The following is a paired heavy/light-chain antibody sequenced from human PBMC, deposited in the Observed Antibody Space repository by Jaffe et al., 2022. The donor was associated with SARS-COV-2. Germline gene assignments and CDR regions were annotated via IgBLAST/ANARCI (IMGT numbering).Heavy chain of an antibody. CDR1: GFIFSNYW. CDR3: ARVSPPHDYDFWRGYWNVYYYYGMDV. V-gene: IGHV3-7*03. J-gene: IGHJ6*02. CDR2: IKEDGSEK. D-gene: IGHD3-3*01. Sequence: EVHLVESGGGLVQPGGSLRLSCGVSGFIFSNYWMSWVRQAPGKGLEWVANIKEDGSEKYYVGSVQGRFTISRDNANNSLFLHMSSLRAEDTAVYYCARVSPPHDYDFWRGYWNVYYYYGMDVWGRGTTVTVSS.
Light chain of an antibody. J-gene: IGKJ2*01. CDR1: ESINTY. V-gene: IGKV1-39*01. CDR3: QQSYSSPYT. CDR2: AAS. Sequence: DVQMTQSPSSLSASIGDRVTITCRASESINTYLNWYQQKAGKAPKLLIFAASSLQNGTPSTFSGSGSGTDFTLTISSLQPEDFGTYFCQQSYSSPYTFGQGTKLEIK.